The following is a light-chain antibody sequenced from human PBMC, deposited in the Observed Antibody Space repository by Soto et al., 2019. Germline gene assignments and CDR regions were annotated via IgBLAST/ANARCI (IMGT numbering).Light chain of an antibody. Sequence: EIVLTQSPGTLSLSPGERVTLSCRASQSVSSSYLAWYQQKPGQAPRLLVYGASSRATGIPDRFSGSGSGTDFTLTISRLEPEDFAVYYCQHYGSSSYTFGQGTKLEIK. CDR2: GAS. V-gene: IGKV3-20*01. CDR3: QHYGSSSYT. J-gene: IGKJ2*01. CDR1: QSVSSSY.